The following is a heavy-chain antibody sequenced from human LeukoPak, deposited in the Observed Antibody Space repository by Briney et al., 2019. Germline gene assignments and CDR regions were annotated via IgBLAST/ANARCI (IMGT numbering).Heavy chain of an antibody. V-gene: IGHV3-23*01. CDR1: GFTFSNYA. D-gene: IGHD1-26*01. J-gene: IGHJ4*02. CDR3: AKDLAGSGSYSFDY. CDR2: ISGSGGST. Sequence: GGSLRLSCAASGFTFSNYAMNWVRQAPGRGLEWVSAISGSGGSTYYADSVKGLFTISRDNSKNTLYLQMNSLRAEDTAVYYCAKDLAGSGSYSFDYWGQGTLVTVSS.